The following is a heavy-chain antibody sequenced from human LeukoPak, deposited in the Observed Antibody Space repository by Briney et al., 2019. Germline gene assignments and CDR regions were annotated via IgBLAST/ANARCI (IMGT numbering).Heavy chain of an antibody. V-gene: IGHV4-34*01. D-gene: IGHD3-22*01. Sequence: PETPSLTCAVYGGSFSGHYWRWIRQPPGKGLEWIGEISHSGSTNYNPSLKSRVTISVDMSTNQFSLKLTSVTAADTAVYYCATRTYYYDNPALSHDYWGQGTLVTVSS. CDR3: ATRTYYYDNPALSHDY. J-gene: IGHJ4*02. CDR1: GGSFSGHY. CDR2: ISHSGST.